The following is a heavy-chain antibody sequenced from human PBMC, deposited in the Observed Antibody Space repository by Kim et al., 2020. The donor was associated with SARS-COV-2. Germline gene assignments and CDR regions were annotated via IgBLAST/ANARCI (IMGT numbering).Heavy chain of an antibody. Sequence: SETLSLTCAVYGGSFSGYYWSWIRQPPGKGLEWIGEINHSGSTNYNPSLKSRVTISVDTSKNQFSLKLSSVTAADTAVYYCARGERIVVVTAHYYYGMDVWGQGTTVTVSS. CDR2: INHSGST. D-gene: IGHD2-21*02. V-gene: IGHV4-34*01. J-gene: IGHJ6*02. CDR3: ARGERIVVVTAHYYYGMDV. CDR1: GGSFSGYY.